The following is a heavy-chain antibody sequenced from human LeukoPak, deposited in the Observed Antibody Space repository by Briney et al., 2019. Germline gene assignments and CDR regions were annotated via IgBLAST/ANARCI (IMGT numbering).Heavy chain of an antibody. D-gene: IGHD2-2*02. CDR1: GFTFSSYA. Sequence: PGGSLRLSCAASGFTFSSYAMHWVRQAPGKGLEWVAVISYDGSNKYYADSVKGRFTISRDNSKNTLYPQMNSLRAEDTAVYYCAKVFKGPCCSSTSCYKGHFDYWGQGALVTVSS. CDR3: AKVFKGPCCSSTSCYKGHFDY. J-gene: IGHJ4*02. CDR2: ISYDGSNK. V-gene: IGHV3-30-3*01.